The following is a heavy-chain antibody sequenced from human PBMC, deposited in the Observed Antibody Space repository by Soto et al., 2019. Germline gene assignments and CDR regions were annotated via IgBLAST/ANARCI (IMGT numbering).Heavy chain of an antibody. J-gene: IGHJ5*02. V-gene: IGHV3-30*18. D-gene: IGHD3-9*01. CDR3: AKDHILTGYFPDNWFDP. CDR2: ISYDGSNK. Sequence: GGSLSLSCAASGFTFSSYGMHWVRQAPGKGLEWVAVISYDGSNKYYADSVKGRFTISRDNSKNTLYLQMNSLRAEDTAVYYCAKDHILTGYFPDNWFDPWGQGTLVTVSS. CDR1: GFTFSSYG.